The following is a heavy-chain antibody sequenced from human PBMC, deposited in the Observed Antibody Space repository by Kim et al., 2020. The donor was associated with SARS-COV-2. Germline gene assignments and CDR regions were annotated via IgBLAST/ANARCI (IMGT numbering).Heavy chain of an antibody. V-gene: IGHV1-46*01. CDR1: GYTFTSYF. CDR3: VRERGHWFGP. Sequence: ASVKVSCKASGYTFTSYFIQWVRQAPGQGLEWIGISNTDGSAYYAKNFQGRVTLTRDTSISTVYMELRSLISEDTAVDYCVRERGHWFGPWGQGSLVTFS. J-gene: IGHJ5*02. CDR2: SNTDGSA.